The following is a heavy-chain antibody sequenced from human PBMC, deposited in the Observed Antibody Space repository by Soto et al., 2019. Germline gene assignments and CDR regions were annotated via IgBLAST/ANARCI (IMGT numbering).Heavy chain of an antibody. CDR3: ATGLYSSGWSRLDY. CDR1: GYTFASYA. CDR2: FDPEDGET. V-gene: IGHV1-24*01. D-gene: IGHD6-19*01. Sequence: ASVKVSCKASGYTFASYAISWVRQAPGKGLEWMGGFDPEDGETIYAQKFQGRVTMTEDTSTDTAYMELSSLRSEDTAVYYCATGLYSSGWSRLDYWGQGTLVTVSS. J-gene: IGHJ4*02.